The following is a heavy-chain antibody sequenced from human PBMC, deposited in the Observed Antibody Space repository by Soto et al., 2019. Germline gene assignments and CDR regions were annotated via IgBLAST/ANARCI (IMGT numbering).Heavy chain of an antibody. J-gene: IGHJ6*02. CDR3: ARWDGRYYYYYGMDV. CDR1: GYSFTSYW. D-gene: IGHD1-26*01. CDR2: IDPSDSYT. Sequence: GESLKISCKGSGYSFTSYWISWVRQMPGKGLEWMGRIDPSDSYTNYSPSFQGHVTISADKSISTAYLQWSSLKASDTAMYYCARWDGRYYYYYGMDVWGQGNTVTVSS. V-gene: IGHV5-10-1*01.